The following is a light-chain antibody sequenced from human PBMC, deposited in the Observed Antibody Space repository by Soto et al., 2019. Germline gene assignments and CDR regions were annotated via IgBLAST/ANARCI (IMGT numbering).Light chain of an antibody. CDR3: CSMTSTNTLV. V-gene: IGLV2-11*01. CDR1: SSDVGGYNY. Sequence: QSALTQPRSVSGSPGQSVTISCTGTSSDVGGYNYVSWYQQYPGKAPKFMIYDVNKRPSGVPDRFSGSKSGNTASRTISGLQAENEADYLRCSMTSTNTLVFGGGTTLTVL. CDR2: DVN. J-gene: IGLJ3*02.